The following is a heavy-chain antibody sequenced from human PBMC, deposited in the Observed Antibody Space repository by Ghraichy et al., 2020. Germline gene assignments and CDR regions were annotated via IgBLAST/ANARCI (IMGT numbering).Heavy chain of an antibody. Sequence: SCAASAFTFSSYAMSWVRQAPGKWLEWVSSVSGTVGSTYYADSVKGRFTISRDNPKNTLYLQMNSLRVEDTAVYYCAKEWGNDFWSGYYSGYYYYMDVWGTGTTVTVSS. CDR1: AFTFSSYA. CDR2: VSGTVGST. J-gene: IGHJ6*03. CDR3: AKEWGNDFWSGYYSGYYYYMDV. D-gene: IGHD3-3*01. V-gene: IGHV3-23*01.